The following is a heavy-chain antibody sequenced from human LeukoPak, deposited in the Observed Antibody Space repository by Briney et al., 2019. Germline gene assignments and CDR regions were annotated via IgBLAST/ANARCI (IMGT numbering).Heavy chain of an antibody. J-gene: IGHJ4*02. CDR2: IYYSGST. D-gene: IGHD3-22*01. Sequence: SETLSLTCTVSGGSVGSGSYYWSWIRQPPGKGLEWIGYIYYSGSTNYNPSLKSRVTISVDTSKNQFSLKLSSVTAADTAVYYCAREGDSSGYYYLSWGQGTLVTVSS. V-gene: IGHV4-61*01. CDR3: AREGDSSGYYYLS. CDR1: GGSVGSGSYY.